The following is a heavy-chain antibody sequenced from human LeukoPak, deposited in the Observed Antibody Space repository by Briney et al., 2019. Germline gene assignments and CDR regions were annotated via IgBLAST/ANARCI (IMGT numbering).Heavy chain of an antibody. CDR2: IKSKTDGGTT. V-gene: IGHV3-15*01. J-gene: IGHJ4*02. CDR1: GFTFSSYV. Sequence: PGGSLRLSCAASGFTFSSYVMHWVRQAPGKGLEWVGRIKSKTDGGTTDYAAPVKGRFTISRDDSKNTLYLQMNSLKTEDTAVYYCTQYTYGFFQYWGQGTLVTVSS. CDR3: TQYTYGFFQY. D-gene: IGHD5-18*01.